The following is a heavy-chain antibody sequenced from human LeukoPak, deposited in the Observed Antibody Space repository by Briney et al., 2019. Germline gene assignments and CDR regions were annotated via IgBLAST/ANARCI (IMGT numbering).Heavy chain of an antibody. CDR2: INHSGST. Sequence: SETLSLTCAVYGGSFSGCYWSWIRQPPGKGLEWIGEINHSGSTNYNPSLKSRVTISVDTSKNQFSLKLSSVTAADTAVYYCARGLKPYDLWGQGTLVTVSS. CDR3: ARGLKPYDL. D-gene: IGHD3-3*01. V-gene: IGHV4-34*01. CDR1: GGSFSGCY. J-gene: IGHJ4*02.